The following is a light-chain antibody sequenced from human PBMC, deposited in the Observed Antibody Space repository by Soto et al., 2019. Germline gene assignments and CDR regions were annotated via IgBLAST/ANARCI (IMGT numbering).Light chain of an antibody. CDR3: CSYAGGNTFYV. CDR1: RRGGGSYNL. V-gene: IGLV2-23*01. CDR2: EGG. J-gene: IGLJ1*01. Sequence: QSVLTHPASVSGSPGQSITICCTGPRRGGGSYNLVSWYQQHPGKAPKLLIYEGGRRPSGVSDRFSGSKSDNTASLTISGLQAEAEADYYCCSYAGGNTFYVFGKGTKV.